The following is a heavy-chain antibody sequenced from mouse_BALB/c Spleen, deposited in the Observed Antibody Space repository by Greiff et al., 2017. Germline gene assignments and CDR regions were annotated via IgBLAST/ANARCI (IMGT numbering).Heavy chain of an antibody. CDR3: ARHPGHYYAMDY. V-gene: IGHV5-6*01. D-gene: IGHD3-3*01. CDR1: GFTFSSYG. J-gene: IGHJ4*01. Sequence: EVKVVESGGDLVKPGGSLKPSCAASGFTFSSYGMSWVRQTPDKRLEWVATISSGGSYTYYPDSVKGRFTISRDNAKNTLYLQMSSLKSEDTAMYYCARHPGHYYAMDYWGQGTSVTVSS. CDR2: ISSGGSYT.